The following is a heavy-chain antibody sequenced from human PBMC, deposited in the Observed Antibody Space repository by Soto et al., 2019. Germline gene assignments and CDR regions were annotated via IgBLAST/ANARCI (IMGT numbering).Heavy chain of an antibody. Sequence: QVQLVQSGAEVKKPGSSEKVSCKASGGTFSSYAISWVRQAPGQGLEWMGGIIPIFGTANYAQKFQGRVTITADESTSTAYMELSSLRSVDTAVYYCAARRDGYNYYYGMDVWGQGTTVTVSS. CDR3: AARRDGYNYYYGMDV. CDR1: GGTFSSYA. V-gene: IGHV1-69*01. CDR2: IIPIFGTA. J-gene: IGHJ6*02. D-gene: IGHD5-12*01.